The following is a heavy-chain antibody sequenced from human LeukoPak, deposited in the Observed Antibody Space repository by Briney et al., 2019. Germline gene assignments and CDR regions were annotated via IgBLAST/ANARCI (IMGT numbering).Heavy chain of an antibody. D-gene: IGHD3-22*01. J-gene: IGHJ4*02. CDR2: IGGSNYYI. V-gene: IGHV3-21*01. Sequence: GGSLRLSCAASGFTFSSYAMSWVRQAPGKGLEWVSSIGGSNYYIQYADSVKGRFTISRDNAKNSLYLQMNSLRAEDSAVYYCARDFDSSGYHPHSFDYWGQGTLVTVSS. CDR3: ARDFDSSGYHPHSFDY. CDR1: GFTFSSYA.